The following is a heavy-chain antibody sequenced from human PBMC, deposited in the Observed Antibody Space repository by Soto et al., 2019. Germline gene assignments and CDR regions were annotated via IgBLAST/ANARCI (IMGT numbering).Heavy chain of an antibody. D-gene: IGHD3-10*01. J-gene: IGHJ4*02. CDR2: IYYSGST. CDR1: GGSISSGGYY. V-gene: IGHV4-31*03. CDR3: ARQRYYYGSGSYYNDLDY. Sequence: KPSETLSLTCTVSGGSISSGGYYWSWIRQHPGKGLEWIGYIYYSGSTYYNPSLKSRATISVDTSKNQFSLKLSSVTAADTAVYYCARQRYYYGSGSYYNDLDYWGQGTLVTVSS.